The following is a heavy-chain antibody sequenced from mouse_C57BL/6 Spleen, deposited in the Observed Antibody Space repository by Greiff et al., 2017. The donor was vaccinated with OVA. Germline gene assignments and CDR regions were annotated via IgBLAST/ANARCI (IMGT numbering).Heavy chain of an antibody. J-gene: IGHJ2*01. V-gene: IGHV1-81*01. CDR2: IYPRSGNT. Sequence: VQLQQSGAELARPGASVKLSCKASGYTFTSYGISWVKQRTGQGLEWIGEIYPRSGNTYYNEKFKGKATLTADKSSSTAYMELRSLTSEDSAVYFCARGDYYGSSYLYYFDDWGQGTTLTVSS. CDR1: GYTFTSYG. D-gene: IGHD1-1*01. CDR3: ARGDYYGSSYLYYFDD.